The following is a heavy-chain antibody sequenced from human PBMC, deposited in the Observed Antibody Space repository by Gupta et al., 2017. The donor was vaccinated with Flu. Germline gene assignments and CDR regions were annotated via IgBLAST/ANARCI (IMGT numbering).Heavy chain of an antibody. CDR1: SYG. CDR2: IWYDGSNK. D-gene: IGHD6-19*01. CDR3: ARSSGWYEDWYFDL. V-gene: IGHV3-33*01. J-gene: IGHJ2*01. Sequence: SYGMHWVRQAPGKGLEWVAVIWYDGSNKYYADSVKGRFTISRDNSKNTLYLQMNSLRAEDTAVYYCARSSGWYEDWYFDLWGRGTLVTVSS.